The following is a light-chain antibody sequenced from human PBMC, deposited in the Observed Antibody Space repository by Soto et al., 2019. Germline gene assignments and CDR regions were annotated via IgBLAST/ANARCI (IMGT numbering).Light chain of an antibody. CDR3: MQFAHFPRT. J-gene: IGKJ1*01. V-gene: IGKV2-24*01. CDR2: QVS. CDR1: QSLVYSDGNTY. Sequence: DIVLTQTPLSSPVTLGQPASISCRSSQSLVYSDGNTYLSWLQQRPGQPPRLLIYQVSNRFSGVTDRFCGSGAGTDFTLKISRVEAEDVGVYYCMQFAHFPRTFGQGTKVDIK.